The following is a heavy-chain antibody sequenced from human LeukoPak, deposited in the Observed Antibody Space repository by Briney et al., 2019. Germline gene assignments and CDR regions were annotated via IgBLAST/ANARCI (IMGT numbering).Heavy chain of an antibody. V-gene: IGHV1-18*01. Sequence: ASVKVSCKASGYTFTSYGISWLRLAPGQGLEWMGWISAYNGNTNYAQKLQGRVTMTTDTSTSTAYMELRSLRSDDTAVYYCAREASTMIVAPTDAFDIWGQGTMVTVSS. CDR3: AREASTMIVAPTDAFDI. CDR2: ISAYNGNT. J-gene: IGHJ3*02. D-gene: IGHD3-22*01. CDR1: GYTFTSYG.